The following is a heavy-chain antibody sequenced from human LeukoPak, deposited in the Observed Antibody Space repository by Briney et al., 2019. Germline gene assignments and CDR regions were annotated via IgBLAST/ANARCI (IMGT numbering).Heavy chain of an antibody. D-gene: IGHD6-19*01. CDR1: GFTFSSYW. V-gene: IGHV3-7*01. Sequence: PGGSLRLSCAASGFTFSSYWMSWVRQAPGKGLEWVANIKQDGSEKYYVDSVKGRFTISRDNAKNSLYLQINSLRAEDTAVYYCARGDEEAAVAGFFDYWGQGTLVTVSS. J-gene: IGHJ4*02. CDR3: ARGDEEAAVAGFFDY. CDR2: IKQDGSEK.